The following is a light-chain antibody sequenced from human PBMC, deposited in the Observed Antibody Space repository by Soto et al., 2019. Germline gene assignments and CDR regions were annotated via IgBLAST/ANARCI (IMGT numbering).Light chain of an antibody. J-gene: IGKJ4*01. CDR1: QNVGSSY. CDR3: QQYSSSPLT. V-gene: IGKV3-20*01. Sequence: EIVMTKSPSTLSVSPGDRATLSCGARQNVGSSYVAWYQQKPGQAPRLLIFAASRRASGIPDRFSGSGAGTDFTLTIGRLEPEDFAVYYCQQYSSSPLTFGGGTKVDIK. CDR2: AAS.